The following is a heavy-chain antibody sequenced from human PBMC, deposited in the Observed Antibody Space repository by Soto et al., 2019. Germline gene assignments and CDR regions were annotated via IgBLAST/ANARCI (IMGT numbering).Heavy chain of an antibody. V-gene: IGHV1-18*04. CDR1: GYTFTSYG. J-gene: IGHJ5*02. D-gene: IGHD3-16*01. CDR2: ISSYNGNT. Sequence: ASVKVSCKASGYTFTSYGISWVRQAPGQGLEWMGWISSYNGNTNYAQKLQDRVTMTTDTSTSTAYMELRSLRSDDTAVYYCARSSGGVFGIIIEGTNWFAPWGQGTLVTVSS. CDR3: ARSSGGVFGIIIEGTNWFAP.